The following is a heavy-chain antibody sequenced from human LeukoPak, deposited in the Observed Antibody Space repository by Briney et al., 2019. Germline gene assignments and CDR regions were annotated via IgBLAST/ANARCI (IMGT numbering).Heavy chain of an antibody. J-gene: IGHJ6*04. V-gene: IGHV3-48*04. D-gene: IGHD3-10*02. CDR1: GFTFSSYS. Sequence: GGTLRLSCAASGFTFSSYSMTWVRQAPGEGLEWVSYITYSSSTIYYADSVKGRFTISRDNAKNSLYLQMNSLRAEDTAVYYCAELGITMIGGVWGKGTTVTISS. CDR3: AELGITMIGGV. CDR2: ITYSSSTI.